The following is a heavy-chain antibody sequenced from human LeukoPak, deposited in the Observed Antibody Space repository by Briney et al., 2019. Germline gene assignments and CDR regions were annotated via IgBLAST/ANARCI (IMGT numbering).Heavy chain of an antibody. Sequence: SVKVSCKASGGTFSSYAISWVRQAPGQGLEWMGGIIPIFGTANYAQKFQGRVTITTDESTSTAYMELSSLRSEDTAVYYCARDGGRYSSSWYAFDYWGQGTLVTVSS. CDR1: GGTFSSYA. J-gene: IGHJ4*02. CDR3: ARDGGRYSSSWYAFDY. V-gene: IGHV1-69*05. CDR2: IIPIFGTA. D-gene: IGHD6-13*01.